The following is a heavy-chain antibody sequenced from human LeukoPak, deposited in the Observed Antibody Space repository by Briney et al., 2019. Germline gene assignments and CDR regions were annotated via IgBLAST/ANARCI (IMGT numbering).Heavy chain of an antibody. CDR2: IYYSGST. CDR3: ARDVGDGSGSYLYYYYMDV. CDR1: GGSISSHY. V-gene: IGHV4-59*11. D-gene: IGHD3-10*01. J-gene: IGHJ6*03. Sequence: SETLSLTCTVSGGSISSHYWSWIRQPPGKGLEWIGYIYYSGSTNYNPSLKSRVTISVDTSKNQFSLKLSSVTAADTAVYYCARDVGDGSGSYLYYYYMDVWGKGTTVTVSS.